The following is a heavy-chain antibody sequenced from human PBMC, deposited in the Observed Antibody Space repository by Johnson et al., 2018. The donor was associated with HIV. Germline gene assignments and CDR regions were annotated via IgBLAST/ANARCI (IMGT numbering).Heavy chain of an antibody. CDR3: ARGGKRVMAAFDI. CDR1: GFTFSSYA. V-gene: IGHV3-30*02. J-gene: IGHJ3*02. D-gene: IGHD3-16*01. Sequence: QMQLVESGGGVVQPGRSLRLSCAASGFTFSSYAMHWVRQAPGKGLEWVAFLRYDGDITYYIDSVKGRFTISRDNSKNTLYLQMNSLRTEDTAVYYCARGGKRVMAAFDIWGQGTMVTVSS. CDR2: LRYDGDIT.